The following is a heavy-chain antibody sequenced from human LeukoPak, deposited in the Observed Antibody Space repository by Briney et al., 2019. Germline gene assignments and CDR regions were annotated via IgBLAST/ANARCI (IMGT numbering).Heavy chain of an antibody. J-gene: IGHJ4*02. V-gene: IGHV4-34*01. CDR1: GGSFSGYY. D-gene: IGHD3-22*01. Sequence: SETLSLTCAVYGGSFSGYYWSWIRQPPGKGLEWIGEINHSGSTNYNPSLKSRVTISVGTSKNQFSLKLSSVTAADTAVYYCARGKGYYDSSGYLSYYFDYWGQGTLVTVSS. CDR3: ARGKGYYDSSGYLSYYFDY. CDR2: INHSGST.